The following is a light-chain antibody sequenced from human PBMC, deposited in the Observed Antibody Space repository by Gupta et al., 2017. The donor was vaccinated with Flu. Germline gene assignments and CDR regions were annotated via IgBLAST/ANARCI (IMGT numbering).Light chain of an antibody. CDR2: DAS. J-gene: IGKJ4*01. Sequence: DIQMTQSPSSLSASVGDRVTITCQASQDISNYLNWYQQKPGKAPKPLIYDASNLETGVPSRFSGSGSGTDFSFTISSLRPEDIATYYCQQYDNLPVTFGGGTKVEIK. CDR1: QDISNY. CDR3: QQYDNLPVT. V-gene: IGKV1-33*01.